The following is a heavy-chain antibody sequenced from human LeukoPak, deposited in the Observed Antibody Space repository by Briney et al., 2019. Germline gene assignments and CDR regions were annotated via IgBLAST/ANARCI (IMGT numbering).Heavy chain of an antibody. D-gene: IGHD6-13*01. Sequence: SETLSLTCAVYGGSFSGYYWSWIRQPPGKGLEWIGEINHSGSTNYNPSLKSRVTISVDTSKNQFSLKLSSVTAADAAVYYCARCLGFLIGSSWYPDASDIWGQGTMVTVSS. CDR2: INHSGST. CDR1: GGSFSGYY. CDR3: ARCLGFLIGSSWYPDASDI. J-gene: IGHJ3*02. V-gene: IGHV4-34*01.